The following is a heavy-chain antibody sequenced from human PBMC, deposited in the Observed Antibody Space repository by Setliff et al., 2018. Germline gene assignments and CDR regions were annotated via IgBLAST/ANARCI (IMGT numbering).Heavy chain of an antibody. CDR3: ARADHLVTKTFDY. CDR1: GYTFTNYA. D-gene: IGHD2-21*02. CDR2: INTNTGNP. J-gene: IGHJ4*01. V-gene: IGHV7-4-1*02. Sequence: ASVKVSCKASGYTFTNYAIHWVRQAPGQRPEWMGWINTNTGNPTYAQGFTGRFVFSLDTSDSTTYLDISTLKAEDTATYFCARADHLVTKTFDYWGQGTLVTGSS.